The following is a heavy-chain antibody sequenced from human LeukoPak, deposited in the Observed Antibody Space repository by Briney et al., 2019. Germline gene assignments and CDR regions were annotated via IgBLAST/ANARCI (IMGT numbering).Heavy chain of an antibody. CDR2: IYSGGST. CDR3: ARGQVAGTIYYYYYYGMDV. J-gene: IGHJ6*02. CDR1: GFTVSSNY. Sequence: GGSLRLSCAASGFTVSSNYMSSVRQAPGKGLEWVSVIYSGGSTYYADSVKGRFTISRDNSKNTLYLQMNSLRAEDTAVYYCARGQVAGTIYYYYYYGMDVWGQGTTVTVSS. D-gene: IGHD6-19*01. V-gene: IGHV3-66*01.